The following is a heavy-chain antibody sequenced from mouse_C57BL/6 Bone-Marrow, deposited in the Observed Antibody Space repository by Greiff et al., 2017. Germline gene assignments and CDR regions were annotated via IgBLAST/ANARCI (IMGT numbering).Heavy chain of an antibody. CDR2: ISSGSSTI. J-gene: IGHJ4*01. Sequence: EVQLVESGGGLVKPGGSLKLSCAASGFTFSDYGMHWVRQAPEKGLEWVAYISSGSSTIYYADTVKGRFTISRDNSKNTLFLQMTSLRSEATAMYYCAKPGCLHYAMDYWGQGTSVTVSS. V-gene: IGHV5-17*01. CDR3: AKPGCLHYAMDY. CDR1: GFTFSDYG.